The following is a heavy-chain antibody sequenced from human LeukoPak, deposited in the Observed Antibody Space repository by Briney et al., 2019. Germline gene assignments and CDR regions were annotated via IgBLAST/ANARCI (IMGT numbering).Heavy chain of an antibody. CDR1: GFTFSSYS. Sequence: GGSLRLSCAASGFTFSSYSMNWVRQAPGKGLEWVSSISSSSSYIYYADSVKGRFTISRGNAKNSLYLQMNSLRAEDTAVYYCARDQEAAMVMWFDPWGQGTLVTVSS. CDR3: ARDQEAAMVMWFDP. J-gene: IGHJ5*02. D-gene: IGHD2-2*01. V-gene: IGHV3-21*01. CDR2: ISSSSSYI.